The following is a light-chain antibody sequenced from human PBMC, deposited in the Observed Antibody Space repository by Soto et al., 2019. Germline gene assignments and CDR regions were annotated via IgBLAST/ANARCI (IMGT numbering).Light chain of an antibody. CDR3: QQSYSTPLT. CDR1: QSISSY. Sequence: IQMPQSPSSLSASVGDRVTITCRASQSISSYLNWYQQKPGIAPKLLIYAASSLQSGVPSRFSGSGSGTYFTITISSLQPEDFATYYYQQSYSTPLTFGGGTKVEIK. CDR2: AAS. V-gene: IGKV1-39*01. J-gene: IGKJ4*01.